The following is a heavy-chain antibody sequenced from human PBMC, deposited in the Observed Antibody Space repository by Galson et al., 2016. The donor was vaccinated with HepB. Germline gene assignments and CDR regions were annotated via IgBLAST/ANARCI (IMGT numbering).Heavy chain of an antibody. V-gene: IGHV3-33*06. CDR2: IWSDGSSE. D-gene: IGHD5-18*01. CDR3: AKPNTAGPSSYFDF. CDR1: GIPFSISG. J-gene: IGHJ4*02. Sequence: SLRLSCAASGIPFSISGMHWVRQAPGKGLEWVAMIWSDGSSEYYADSVKGRFTISRDNSRNTLYLQMDSLRADDTAVYYCAKPNTAGPSSYFDFWGQGALVTVSS.